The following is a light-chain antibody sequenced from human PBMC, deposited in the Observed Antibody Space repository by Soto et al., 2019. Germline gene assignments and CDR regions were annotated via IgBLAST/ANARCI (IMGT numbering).Light chain of an antibody. Sequence: QSVLTQPPSVSGAPGQRVTISCTGSSSNIGAGYDVHWYQHRPGTAPKLLIYDDDKRPSGIPDRFSGSKSGTSATLGITGFRTGDEADHYCGSWDSSLSAYVFGTGTKVTVL. CDR3: GSWDSSLSAYV. CDR1: SSNIGAGYD. V-gene: IGLV1-51*01. J-gene: IGLJ1*01. CDR2: DDD.